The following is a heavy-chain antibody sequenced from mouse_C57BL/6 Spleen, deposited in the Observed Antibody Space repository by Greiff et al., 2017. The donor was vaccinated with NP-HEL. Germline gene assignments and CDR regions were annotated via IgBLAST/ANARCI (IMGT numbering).Heavy chain of an antibody. CDR3: ARNYYGSRKAWFAY. J-gene: IGHJ3*01. V-gene: IGHV2-2*01. CDR1: GFSLTSSG. D-gene: IGHD1-1*01. CDR2: IWSGGST. Sequence: VMLVESGPGLVQPSQSLSITCTVSGFSLTSSGVHWVRQSPGKGLEWLGVIWSGGSTDYNAAFISRLSISKDNSKSQVFFKMNSLQADDTAIYYSARNYYGSRKAWFAYWGQGTLVTVSA.